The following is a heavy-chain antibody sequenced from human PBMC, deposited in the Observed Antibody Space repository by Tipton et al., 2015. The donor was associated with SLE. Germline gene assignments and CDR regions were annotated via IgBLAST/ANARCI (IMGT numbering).Heavy chain of an antibody. J-gene: IGHJ4*02. V-gene: IGHV4-39*07. CDR1: GGSISSSSYY. D-gene: IGHD3-3*01. CDR2: IYYSGST. CDR3: ARDVRGGFYDVWSGYYSH. Sequence: TLSLTCTVSGGSISSSSYYWGWIRQPPGKGLEWIGSIYYSGSTYYNPSLKSRVTISVDTSKNQFSLKLSSVTAADTAVYYCARDVRGGFYDVWSGYYSHWDQGTLVTVSS.